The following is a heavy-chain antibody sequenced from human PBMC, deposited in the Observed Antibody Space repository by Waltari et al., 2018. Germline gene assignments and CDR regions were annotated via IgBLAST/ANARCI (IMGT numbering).Heavy chain of an antibody. CDR1: GGTFSSYA. D-gene: IGHD4-17*01. V-gene: IGHV1-69*12. J-gene: IGHJ6*03. CDR2: IIPIFGTA. CDR3: ARDLRRDDYGGKSVYYYYMDV. Sequence: QVQLVQSGAEVKKPGSSVKVSCKASGGTFSSYAISWVRQAPGQGLEWMGGIIPIFGTANYAQKFQGRVTITADESTSTAYMELSSLRSEDTAVHYCARDLRRDDYGGKSVYYYYMDVWGKGTTVTVSS.